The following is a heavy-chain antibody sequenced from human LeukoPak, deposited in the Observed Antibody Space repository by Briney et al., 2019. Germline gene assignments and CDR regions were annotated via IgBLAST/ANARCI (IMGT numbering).Heavy chain of an antibody. D-gene: IGHD1-14*01. V-gene: IGHV3-74*01. CDR1: GFTFSSYW. J-gene: IGHJ4*02. CDR2: IDTDGSDT. Sequence: GGSLRLSCAASGFTFSSYWMHWVRQAPGKGLVWVSRIDTDGSDTSYADSVKGRFTISRDNSKNTLYLQMNSLRAEDTAVYYCGLPPGGGTTRYYFDYWGQGTLVTVSS. CDR3: GLPPGGGTTRYYFDY.